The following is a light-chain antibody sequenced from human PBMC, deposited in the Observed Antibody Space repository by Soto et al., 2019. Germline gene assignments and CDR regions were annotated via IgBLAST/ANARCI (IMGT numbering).Light chain of an antibody. CDR3: QQYGSSPLT. CDR2: DAS. J-gene: IGKJ4*01. CDR1: QSVSNY. V-gene: IGKV3-20*01. Sequence: DIVVTQSPATLSLSPGERVTLSCRASQSVSNYLAWYQQKPGQAPRLLIYDASNRATGVPDRFSGSGSGTDFTLTISRLEPEDFAVYYCQQYGSSPLTFGGGTKVDIK.